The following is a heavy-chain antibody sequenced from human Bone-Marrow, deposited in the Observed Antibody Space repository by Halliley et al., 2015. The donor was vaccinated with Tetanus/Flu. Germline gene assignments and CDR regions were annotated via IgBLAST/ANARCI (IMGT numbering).Heavy chain of an antibody. D-gene: IGHD6-19*01. V-gene: IGHV1-18*01. Sequence: GWINGYNGDTRYAQKFQGRVTVTIDTSTSTAYMELRSLRSDDTAIYYCARVGSGRYNNWFDPWGQGTLVTVSS. CDR3: ARVGSGRYNNWFDP. J-gene: IGHJ5*02. CDR2: INGYNGDT.